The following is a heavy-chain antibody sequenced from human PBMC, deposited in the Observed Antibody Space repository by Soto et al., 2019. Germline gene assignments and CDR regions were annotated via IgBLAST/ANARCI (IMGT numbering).Heavy chain of an antibody. V-gene: IGHV3-23*01. Sequence: GGSLRLSCAASGFTFSSYAMSWVRQAPGKGLEWVSAISGSGGSTYYADSVKGRFTISRDNSKNTLYLQMNSLRAEDTAVYYCAKEGGPFNPSYPYIVVVPAAIYYYMDVWGKGTTVTVSS. CDR3: AKEGGPFNPSYPYIVVVPAAIYYYMDV. D-gene: IGHD2-2*01. CDR1: GFTFSSYA. CDR2: ISGSGGST. J-gene: IGHJ6*03.